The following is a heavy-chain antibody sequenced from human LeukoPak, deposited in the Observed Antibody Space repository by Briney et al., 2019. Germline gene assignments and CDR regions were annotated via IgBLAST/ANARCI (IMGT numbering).Heavy chain of an antibody. V-gene: IGHV1-24*01. CDR3: ATTYYGDYGMDV. CDR1: GYTLTELS. J-gene: IGHJ6*04. Sequence: ASVKVSCKVSGYTLTELSMHWVRQAPGKGLEGRGGFDPEDGETLYAQKSQGRVTMTEDTSTDTAYMELSSVRSEDTAVYYCATTYYGDYGMDVWGKGTTVTVSS. D-gene: IGHD4-17*01. CDR2: FDPEDGET.